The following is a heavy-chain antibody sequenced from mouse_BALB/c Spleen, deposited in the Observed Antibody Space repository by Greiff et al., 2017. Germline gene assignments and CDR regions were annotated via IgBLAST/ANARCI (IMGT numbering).Heavy chain of an antibody. CDR1: GYTFTSYV. J-gene: IGHJ2*01. D-gene: IGHD1-1*01. Sequence: VQLKQSGPELVKPGASVKMSCKASGYTFTSYVMHWVKQKPGQGLEWIGYINPYNDGTKYNEKFKGKATLTSDKSSSTAYMELSSLTSEDSAVYYCARGRDITTVVGFDYWGQGTTLTVSS. V-gene: IGHV1-14*01. CDR3: ARGRDITTVVGFDY. CDR2: INPYNDGT.